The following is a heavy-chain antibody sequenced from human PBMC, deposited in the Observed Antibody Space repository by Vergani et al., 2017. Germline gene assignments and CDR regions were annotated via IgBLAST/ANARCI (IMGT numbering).Heavy chain of an antibody. CDR1: GFSLSTSGVG. CDR3: AHSSPSLYCSGGSCYYYYYMDV. V-gene: IGHV2-5*01. CDR2: SYWNDDK. J-gene: IGHJ6*03. D-gene: IGHD2-15*01. Sequence: QITLKESGPTLVKPTQTLTLTCTFSGFSLSTSGVGVGWIRQPPGKALEWLALSYWNDDKRYSPSLKSRLTITKDTSKNQVVLTMTNMDPVDTATYYCAHSSPSLYCSGGSCYYYYYMDVWGKGTTVTVSS.